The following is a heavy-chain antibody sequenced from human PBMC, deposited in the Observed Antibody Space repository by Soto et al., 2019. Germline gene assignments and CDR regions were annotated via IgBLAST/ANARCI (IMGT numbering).Heavy chain of an antibody. Sequence: TLSLTCAVYGGSFSGYYWSWLRQPPGKGLEWIGEINHSGSPNYNPSLKSRVTISVDTSKNQFSLKMTSVTAADTAVYYCATANWSHHYFDPWGQGTLVTVSS. CDR1: GGSFSGYY. CDR2: INHSGSP. CDR3: ATANWSHHYFDP. D-gene: IGHD1-1*01. J-gene: IGHJ5*02. V-gene: IGHV4-34*01.